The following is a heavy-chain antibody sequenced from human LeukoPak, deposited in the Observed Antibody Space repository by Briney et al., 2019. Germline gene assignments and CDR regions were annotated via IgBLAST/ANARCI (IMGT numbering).Heavy chain of an antibody. V-gene: IGHV4-38-2*02. J-gene: IGHJ3*02. CDR1: GYSISSGYY. CDR3: ARDHTVRDSSGYYRPQYAFDI. Sequence: SETLSLTCTVSGYSISSGYYWGWIRQPPGKGPEWIGSIYHSGSTYYNPSLKRRVTISVDTSKNQFSLKLSSVPAADTAVYYCARDHTVRDSSGYYRPQYAFDIWGQGTMVTVSS. CDR2: IYHSGST. D-gene: IGHD3-22*01.